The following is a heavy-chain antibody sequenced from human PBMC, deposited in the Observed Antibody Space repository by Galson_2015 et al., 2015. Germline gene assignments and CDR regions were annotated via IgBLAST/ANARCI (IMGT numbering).Heavy chain of an antibody. CDR2: MNPNSANT. V-gene: IGHV1-8*01. J-gene: IGHJ6*03. Sequence: SVKVSCKASGYTFTSYDINWVRQAPGQGLEWMGWMNPNSANTGYAQRFQGRVTMTRNTSINTAYMELSSLRSEDTAVYYCARAPSWGLNNSYYYYMDVWGKGTTVTVSS. D-gene: IGHD3-16*01. CDR3: ARAPSWGLNNSYYYYMDV. CDR1: GYTFTSYD.